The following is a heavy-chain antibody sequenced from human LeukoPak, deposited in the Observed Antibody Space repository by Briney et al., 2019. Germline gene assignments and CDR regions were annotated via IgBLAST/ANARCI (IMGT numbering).Heavy chain of an antibody. D-gene: IGHD4-17*01. CDR1: GYSFTSYW. Sequence: GESLKISCKGSGYSFTSYWIGWVRQMLGKGLEWMGIIYPGDSDTRYSPSFQGQVTISADKSISTAYLQWSSLKASDTAMYYCARYRPAVTKGYYFDYWGQGTLVTVSS. J-gene: IGHJ4*02. V-gene: IGHV5-51*01. CDR2: IYPGDSDT. CDR3: ARYRPAVTKGYYFDY.